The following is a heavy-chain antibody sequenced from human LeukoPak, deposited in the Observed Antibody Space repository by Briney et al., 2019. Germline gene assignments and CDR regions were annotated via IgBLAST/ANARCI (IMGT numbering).Heavy chain of an antibody. D-gene: IGHD1-26*01. Sequence: SETLSLTCTVSGGSISSYYWSWIRQTPGKGLEWIGYIYYSGSTNYNPSLKSRVTISVDTSKNQFPLKLSSVTAADTAVHFCARHGASGSYLYYFDYWGQGTLVTVSS. J-gene: IGHJ4*02. V-gene: IGHV4-59*08. CDR2: IYYSGST. CDR1: GGSISSYY. CDR3: ARHGASGSYLYYFDY.